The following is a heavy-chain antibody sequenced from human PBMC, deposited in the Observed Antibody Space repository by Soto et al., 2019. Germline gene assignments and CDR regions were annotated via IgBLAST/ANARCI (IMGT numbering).Heavy chain of an antibody. CDR2: INSDGSST. D-gene: IGHD6-13*01. Sequence: GGSLRLSCAASGFTFSSYWMHWVRQAPGKGLVWVSRINSDGSSTSYADSVKGRFTISRDNAKNTLYLQMNSLRAEDTAVYYCAVTAAGTKYFQHWGQGTLVTVPQ. V-gene: IGHV3-74*01. CDR3: AVTAAGTKYFQH. CDR1: GFTFSSYW. J-gene: IGHJ1*01.